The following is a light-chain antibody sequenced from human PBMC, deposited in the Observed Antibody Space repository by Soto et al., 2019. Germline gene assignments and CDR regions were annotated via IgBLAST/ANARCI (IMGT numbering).Light chain of an antibody. Sequence: QSALTQPASVSGSPGQSITISCTGTSSDVGSYDLVSWYQQYPGKAPKLIIYEATKRPSGVSNRFSGSKSGNTASLTISGLQAEDEADYYCWSHAGRTTRVFGGGTKVTVL. V-gene: IGLV2-23*01. CDR1: SSDVGSYDL. J-gene: IGLJ2*01. CDR3: WSHAGRTTRV. CDR2: EAT.